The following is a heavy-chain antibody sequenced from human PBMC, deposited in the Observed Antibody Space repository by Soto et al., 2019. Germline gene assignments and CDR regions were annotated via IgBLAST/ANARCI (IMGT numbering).Heavy chain of an antibody. Sequence: GSLRLSCAASGFTFSSYAMSWVRQAPGKGLEWVSAISGSGGSTYYADSVKGRFTISRDNSKNTLYLQMNSLRAEDTAVYYCAKGLGSDFWSGYRYYYYGMDVWGQGTTVTVSS. CDR2: ISGSGGST. CDR3: AKGLGSDFWSGYRYYYYGMDV. CDR1: GFTFSSYA. V-gene: IGHV3-23*01. D-gene: IGHD3-3*01. J-gene: IGHJ6*02.